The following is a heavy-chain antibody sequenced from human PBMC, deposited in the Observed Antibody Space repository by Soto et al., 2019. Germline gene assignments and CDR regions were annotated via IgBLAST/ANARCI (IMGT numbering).Heavy chain of an antibody. Sequence: QVQLVESGGGLVKPGGSLRLSCAASGFTFSDYYMSWIRQAPGKGLEWVSYISSSSSYTNYADSVKGRFTISRDNAKNSLYRQMNSLRAEDTAVYYCASGSSSWYPPTGYYGMDVWGQGTTVTVSS. J-gene: IGHJ6*02. V-gene: IGHV3-11*05. CDR2: ISSSSSYT. D-gene: IGHD6-13*01. CDR1: GFTFSDYY. CDR3: ASGSSSWYPPTGYYGMDV.